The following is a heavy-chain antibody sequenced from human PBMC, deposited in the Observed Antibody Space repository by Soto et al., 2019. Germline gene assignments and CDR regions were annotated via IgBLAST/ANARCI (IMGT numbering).Heavy chain of an antibody. J-gene: IGHJ4*02. V-gene: IGHV3-7*05. CDR1: GFTFRSYW. D-gene: IGHD3-3*01. CDR3: ARDRGITNFGVGGL. Sequence: EEQLVESGGGLVQPGGSLRLSCAASGFTFRSYWMSWARQAPGKGLEWVATIKKDGSEKYYVDSVKGRFTISRDNAEKSLYLQMNSLRAEDTAIYYCARDRGITNFGVGGLWGQGTLVTVSS. CDR2: IKKDGSEK.